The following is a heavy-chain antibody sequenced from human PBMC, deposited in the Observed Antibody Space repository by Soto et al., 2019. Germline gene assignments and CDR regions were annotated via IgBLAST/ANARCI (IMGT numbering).Heavy chain of an antibody. CDR1: GYTLTELS. V-gene: IGHV1-24*01. CDR2: FDPEDGET. D-gene: IGHD6-19*01. J-gene: IGHJ3*02. Sequence: ASVKVSCKVSGYTLTELSMHWVRQAPGKGLEWMGGFDPEDGETIYAQEFQGRVTMTEDTSTDTAYMELSSLRSEDTAVYYCATVYSSALGDAFDIWGQGTMVTVSS. CDR3: ATVYSSALGDAFDI.